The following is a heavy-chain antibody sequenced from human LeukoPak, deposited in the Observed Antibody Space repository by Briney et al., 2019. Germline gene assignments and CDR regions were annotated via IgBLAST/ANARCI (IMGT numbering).Heavy chain of an antibody. V-gene: IGHV1-2*02. CDR1: GYTFTAYY. Sequence: ASVRVSCKASGYTFTAYYIHWVRQAPGQGLEWMGWINPNSGGANYAQKFQGRVTMTRDTSISTAYMELSRLRSDDTAVYYCARDRSPAPGRSYGRGHFDYWGQGTLVTVSS. CDR3: ARDRSPAPGRSYGRGHFDY. CDR2: INPNSGGA. J-gene: IGHJ4*02. D-gene: IGHD3-16*01.